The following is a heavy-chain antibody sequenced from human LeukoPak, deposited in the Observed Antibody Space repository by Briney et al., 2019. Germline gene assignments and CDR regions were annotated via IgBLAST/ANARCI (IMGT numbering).Heavy chain of an antibody. D-gene: IGHD3-10*01. V-gene: IGHV3-7*01. Sequence: PGGSLRLSCAASGFTFSSYWMSWVRQAPGKGLEWVANIKQDGSEKYYVDSVKGRFTISRDNAKNSLYLQMNSLRAEDTAVYYCARTPYGSGRVFDYWGQGTLVTVSS. CDR2: IKQDGSEK. CDR1: GFTFSSYW. CDR3: ARTPYGSGRVFDY. J-gene: IGHJ4*02.